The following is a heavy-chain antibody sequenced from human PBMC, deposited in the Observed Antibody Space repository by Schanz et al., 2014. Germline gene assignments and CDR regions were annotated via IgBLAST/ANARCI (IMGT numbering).Heavy chain of an antibody. CDR3: ARDRLECGAECYSVEVFEI. Sequence: QVQLVQSGAEVKKPGSSMKVSCKASGGTFNSYTINWVRQAPGQGLEWMGWINPNSGTTNYAQKFQGWVTMTRDTSISTAYMELSGLRSEDTAVYYCARDRLECGAECYSVEVFEIWGQGTLITVSS. D-gene: IGHD2-21*01. V-gene: IGHV1-2*04. CDR1: GGTFNSYT. CDR2: INPNSGTT. J-gene: IGHJ4*02.